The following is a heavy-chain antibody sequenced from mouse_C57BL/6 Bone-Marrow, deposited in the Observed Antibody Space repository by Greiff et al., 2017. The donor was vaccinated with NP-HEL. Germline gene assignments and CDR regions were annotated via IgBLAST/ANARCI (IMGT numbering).Heavy chain of an antibody. V-gene: IGHV1-81*01. CDR2: IYPRSGNT. D-gene: IGHD1-1*01. CDR3: ARVDYYGSRNY. Sequence: VQRVESGAELARPGASVKLSCKASGYTFTSYGISWVKQRTGQGLEWIGEIYPRSGNTYYNEKFKGKATLTADKSSSTAYMELRSLTSEDSAVYFCARVDYYGSRNYWGQGTTLTVSS. CDR1: GYTFTSYG. J-gene: IGHJ2*01.